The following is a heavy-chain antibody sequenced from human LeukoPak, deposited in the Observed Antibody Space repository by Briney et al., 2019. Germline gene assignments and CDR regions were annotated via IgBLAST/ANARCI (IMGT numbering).Heavy chain of an antibody. D-gene: IGHD6-13*01. J-gene: IGHJ5*02. CDR2: ISTYSDNT. V-gene: IGHV1-18*01. CDR1: GYTFSNYG. CDR3: ARTPASGTQWFDP. Sequence: ASVRVSCKASGYTFSNYGFSWVRQAPGQGLEWMGWISTYSDNTVYAQNLQGRVTMTTDTSTSTAYMELRSLRSDDTAVYCCARTPASGTQWFDPWGQGTLVTVSP.